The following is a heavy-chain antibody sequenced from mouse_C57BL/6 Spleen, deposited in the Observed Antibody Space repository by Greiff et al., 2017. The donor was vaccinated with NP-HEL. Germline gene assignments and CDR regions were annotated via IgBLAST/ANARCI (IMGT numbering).Heavy chain of an antibody. CDR1: GFTFSDYY. Sequence: VQLKQSGGGLVQPGGSLKLSCAASGFTFSDYYMYWVRQTPEKRLEWVAYISNGGGSTYYPDTVKGRFTISRDNAKNTLYLQRSRLKSEDTAMYYCARHVDYWGQGTSVTVSS. J-gene: IGHJ4*01. CDR2: ISNGGGST. V-gene: IGHV5-12*01. CDR3: ARHVDY.